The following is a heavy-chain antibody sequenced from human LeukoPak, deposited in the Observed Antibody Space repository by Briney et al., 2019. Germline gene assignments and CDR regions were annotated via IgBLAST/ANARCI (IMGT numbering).Heavy chain of an antibody. Sequence: GGSLRLSCAASGFTFSSYSMTWVRQAPGKGLEWVSSISSSSYIYYADSVKGRFTISRDNAKNSLYLQMNSLRAEDTAVYYCARVISGWLGGYWGQGTLVTVSS. CDR3: ARVISGWLGGY. D-gene: IGHD5-24*01. J-gene: IGHJ4*02. V-gene: IGHV3-21*01. CDR1: GFTFSSYS. CDR2: ISSSSYI.